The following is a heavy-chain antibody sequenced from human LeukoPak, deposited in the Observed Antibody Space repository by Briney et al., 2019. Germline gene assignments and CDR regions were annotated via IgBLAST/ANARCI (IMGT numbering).Heavy chain of an antibody. CDR1: GYTFTSYG. V-gene: IGHV1-18*01. J-gene: IGHJ4*02. Sequence: GASVKVSRKASGYTFTSYGISWVRQAPGQGLEWMGWISAYNGNTNYAQKLQGRVTMTTDTSTSTAYMELRSLRSDDTAVYYCVLDVVVAATKRFDYWGQGTLVTVSS. CDR3: VLDVVVAATKRFDY. D-gene: IGHD2-15*01. CDR2: ISAYNGNT.